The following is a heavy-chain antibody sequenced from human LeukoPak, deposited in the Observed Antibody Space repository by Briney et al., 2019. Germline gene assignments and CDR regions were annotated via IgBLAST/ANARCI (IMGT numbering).Heavy chain of an antibody. CDR1: GFTFSTYL. CDR2: MSGSGGAT. V-gene: IGHV3-23*01. D-gene: IGHD3-22*01. J-gene: IGHJ4*02. CDR3: AKMYFYDSSGYYSFDY. Sequence: GGSLRLSCAASGFTFSTYLMSWVRQAPGKGLECVSAMSGSGGATYYADSVKGWFTVSRENSKNTLFLQMNSLRAEDTAVYYCAKMYFYDSSGYYSFDYWGQGTLVTVSS.